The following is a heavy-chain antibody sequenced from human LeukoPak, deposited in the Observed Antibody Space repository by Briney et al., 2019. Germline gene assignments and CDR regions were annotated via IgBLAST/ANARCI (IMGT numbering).Heavy chain of an antibody. J-gene: IGHJ4*02. CDR3: AREGRWGMKYYFDF. Sequence: SETLSLTCSVSGGSISSYYWSWIRQSPGKGLEWIGFIYYSGITKYNPSLKSRVTMSVDTTKNQFSLKLRSVTAADTAVYYCAREGRWGMKYYFDFWGQGTLVIVSS. CDR2: IYYSGIT. D-gene: IGHD4-23*01. V-gene: IGHV4-59*01. CDR1: GGSISSYY.